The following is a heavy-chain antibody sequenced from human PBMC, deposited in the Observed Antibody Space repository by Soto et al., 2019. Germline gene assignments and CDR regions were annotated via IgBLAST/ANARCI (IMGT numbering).Heavy chain of an antibody. V-gene: IGHV3-30*18. J-gene: IGHJ4*02. Sequence: VQLVESGGGVVQPGRSLRLSCAASGFTFSDYAMHWVRQAPGKGLEWVAVVSHDGRNTHYADSVTGRFTIARDSSKNTVSLERTSLRAEDTAVYYCAKGGRQWLVTSDFNSWCQGALVTVSS. CDR2: VSHDGRNT. D-gene: IGHD6-19*01. CDR3: AKGGRQWLVTSDFNS. CDR1: GFTFSDYA.